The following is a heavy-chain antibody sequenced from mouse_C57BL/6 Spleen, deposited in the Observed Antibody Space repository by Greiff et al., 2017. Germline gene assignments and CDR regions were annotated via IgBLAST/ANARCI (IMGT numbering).Heavy chain of an antibody. Sequence: EVHLVESGGGLVKPGGSLKLSCAASGFTFSDYGMHWVRQAPEKGLEWVAYISSGSSTIYYADTVKGRFTISRDNAKNTLFLQMTSLRSEDTAMXYCARGGYSSLFAYWGQGTLVTVSA. CDR2: ISSGSSTI. CDR3: ARGGYSSLFAY. V-gene: IGHV5-17*01. D-gene: IGHD1-1*01. CDR1: GFTFSDYG. J-gene: IGHJ3*01.